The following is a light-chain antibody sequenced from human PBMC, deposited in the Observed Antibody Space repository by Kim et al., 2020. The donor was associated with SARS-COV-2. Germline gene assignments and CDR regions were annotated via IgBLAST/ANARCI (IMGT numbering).Light chain of an antibody. V-gene: IGKV3-20*01. J-gene: IGKJ2*01. CDR2: GAS. CDR3: QQYGSSPYT. Sequence: LSPGERATLSCRASKSVSSSYLAWFQQRPGQPPRLLVYGASSRATGVPDRFSGSGSGTVFTLTISRLEPEDFAVYYCQQYGSSPYTFGQGTKLEI. CDR1: KSVSSSY.